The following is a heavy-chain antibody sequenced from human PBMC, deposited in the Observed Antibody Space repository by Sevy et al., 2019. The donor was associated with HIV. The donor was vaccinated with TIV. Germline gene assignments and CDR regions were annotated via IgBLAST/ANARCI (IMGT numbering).Heavy chain of an antibody. V-gene: IGHV1-24*01. J-gene: IGHJ4*02. CDR3: ATTKDYYESSGYPFDY. CDR1: KYTLTEWA. CDR2: FDPEDDEK. Sequence: ASVKVSCKVSKYTLTEWAIHWVRQAPGKGLEWVATFDPEDDEKIYAQKFQGRVTLTEDRSTDTAYMELRSLRSDDTAVYYYATTKDYYESSGYPFDYWGQGTLVTVSS. D-gene: IGHD3-22*01.